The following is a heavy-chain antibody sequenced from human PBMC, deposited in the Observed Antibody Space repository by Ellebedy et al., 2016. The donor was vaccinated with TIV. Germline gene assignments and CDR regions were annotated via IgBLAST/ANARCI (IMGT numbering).Heavy chain of an antibody. CDR1: GFSFSSYW. V-gene: IGHV3-7*01. Sequence: GESLKISCAASGFSFSSYWMSWVRQAPGKGLEWVANIKLDGSVKFYLDSVEGRFTISRDNAKNSLFLQMNSLRADDTAVYYCATDGSYGDYRFPTHAFEIWGQGTIVTVSS. J-gene: IGHJ3*02. CDR2: IKLDGSVK. D-gene: IGHD4-17*01. CDR3: ATDGSYGDYRFPTHAFEI.